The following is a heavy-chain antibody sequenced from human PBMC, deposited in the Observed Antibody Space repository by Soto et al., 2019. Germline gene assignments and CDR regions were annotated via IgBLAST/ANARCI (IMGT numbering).Heavy chain of an antibody. CDR3: ARNHGDSNSYYYYYMDV. CDR1: GLNVSSNF. CDR2: IYRGAGST. J-gene: IGHJ6*03. Sequence: EVQLVESGGGLVQPGGSLRLSCAASGLNVSSNFMSWVRQAPGKGLEWVSVIYRGAGSTYYADSVKGRFTISRDKSKNTVYLQMNSLRAEDTAVYYCARNHGDSNSYYYYYMDVWGKGTTVTVSS. V-gene: IGHV3-66*01. D-gene: IGHD4-17*01.